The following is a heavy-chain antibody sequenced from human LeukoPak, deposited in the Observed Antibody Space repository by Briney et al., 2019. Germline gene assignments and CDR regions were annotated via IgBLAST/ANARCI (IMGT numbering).Heavy chain of an antibody. Sequence: ASVKVSCKTSGYTFTNYGLSWVRQAPGQGLEWMGWISAYNGNTNYAQKLQGRVTMTTDTSTSTAYMELRSLRSDGTAVYYCAREGYFGSGIDYYYGMDVWGQGTKVTVSS. J-gene: IGHJ6*02. V-gene: IGHV1-18*01. CDR1: GYTFTNYG. CDR2: ISAYNGNT. CDR3: AREGYFGSGIDYYYGMDV. D-gene: IGHD3-10*01.